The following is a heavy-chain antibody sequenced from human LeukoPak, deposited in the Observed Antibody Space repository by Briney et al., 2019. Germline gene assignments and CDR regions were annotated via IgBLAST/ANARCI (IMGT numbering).Heavy chain of an antibody. CDR2: IYYSGST. J-gene: IGHJ4*02. Sequence: PSETLSLTCTVSGGSISSYYWSWIRQPPGKGLEWLGYIYYSGSTNYNPSLKSRVTISVDTSKNQFSLKLSSVTAADTAVYYCARGRGFMAGFWNVIYYYFDYWGQGTLVTVSS. D-gene: IGHD1-1*01. CDR3: ARGRGFMAGFWNVIYYYFDY. CDR1: GGSISSYY. V-gene: IGHV4-59*01.